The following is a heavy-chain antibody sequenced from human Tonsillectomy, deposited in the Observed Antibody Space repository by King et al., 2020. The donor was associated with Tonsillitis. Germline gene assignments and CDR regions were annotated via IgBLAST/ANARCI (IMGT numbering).Heavy chain of an antibody. D-gene: IGHD3-22*01. CDR2: LNSNGIST. CDR1: GYTCSSYW. CDR3: ARPIYDSSGYYYAFDP. Sequence: DVQLVESGGGLVQPGGSLRLSCAASGYTCSSYWMHWFRQAPGKGRGWVSRLNSNGISTSHADSVKGRFTISRDNAKNTLYLQMNSLRAEDTAVYYCARPIYDSSGYYYAFDPWGQGTLVTVSS. V-gene: IGHV3-74*01. J-gene: IGHJ5*02.